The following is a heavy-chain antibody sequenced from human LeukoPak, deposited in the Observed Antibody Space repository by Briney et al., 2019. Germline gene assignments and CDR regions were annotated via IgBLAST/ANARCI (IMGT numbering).Heavy chain of an antibody. D-gene: IGHD6-13*01. CDR1: GGTFSSYA. CDR2: IIPIFGTA. V-gene: IGHV1-69*06. J-gene: IGHJ5*02. CDR3: ARGYSSFRWDWFDP. Sequence: SVKVSCKASGGTFSSYAISWVRQAPGQGLEWMGGIIPIFGTANYAQKFQGRVTITADKSTSTAYMELSSLRSEDTAVYYCARGYSSFRWDWFDPWGQGTLVTVSS.